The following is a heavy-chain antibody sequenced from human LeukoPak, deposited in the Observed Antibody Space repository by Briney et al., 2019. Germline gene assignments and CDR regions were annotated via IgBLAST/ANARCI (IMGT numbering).Heavy chain of an antibody. CDR1: GFTFTSSA. Sequence: SVKVSCKASGFTFTSSAMQWVRQARGQRLEWIGWIVVGSGNTNYAQTFQERVTITRDMSTSTAYMELSSLRSEDTAMYYCVAVSDYDFWSVVRYWGQGTLVTVSS. J-gene: IGHJ4*02. D-gene: IGHD3-3*01. CDR3: VAVSDYDFWSVVRY. V-gene: IGHV1-58*02. CDR2: IVVGSGNT.